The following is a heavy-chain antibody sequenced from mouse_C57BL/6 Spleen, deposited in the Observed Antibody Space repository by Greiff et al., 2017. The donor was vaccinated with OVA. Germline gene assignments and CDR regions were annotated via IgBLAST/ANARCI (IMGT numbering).Heavy chain of an antibody. J-gene: IGHJ2*01. CDR3: ARYRSNYPDY. V-gene: IGHV7-3*01. CDR1: GFTFTDYY. CDR2: IRNKANGYTT. Sequence: EVMLVESGGGLVQPGGSLSLSCAASGFTFTDYYMSWVRQPPGKALEWLGFIRNKANGYTTEYSASVKGRFTISRDNSQSILYLQMNALRAEDSATYYCARYRSNYPDYWGQGTTLTVSS. D-gene: IGHD2-5*01.